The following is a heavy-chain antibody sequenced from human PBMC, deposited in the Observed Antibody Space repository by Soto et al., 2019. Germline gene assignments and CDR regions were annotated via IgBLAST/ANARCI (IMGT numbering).Heavy chain of an antibody. CDR1: AGCLSSSY. V-gene: IGHV4-34*01. J-gene: IGHJ4*02. Sequence: SVRGSCTWSVDAGCLSSSYWTWIRLPPGKGLEWIGEINHSGYTISNPSLNSRFAISVGTSKNQCSLHLFSVPAADSAVYICARSGRSCTENQCYTYFAYWEQGTVIAVST. CDR3: ARSGRSCTENQCYTYFAY. CDR2: INHSGYT. D-gene: IGHD3-10*01.